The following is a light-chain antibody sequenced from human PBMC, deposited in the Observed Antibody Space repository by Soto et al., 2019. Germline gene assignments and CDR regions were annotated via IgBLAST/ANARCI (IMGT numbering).Light chain of an antibody. CDR2: KAS. V-gene: IGKV1-5*03. CDR3: QQYSKEST. CDR1: QNVSNW. Sequence: EMTQXPSTLPTSIGDRVTINCRASQNVSNWLAWYQQKPGKAPKLLIYKASRLESGVPSRFSASGSGTDFTLTINSLQSDDFATYFCQQYSKESTFGQGTKLEIK. J-gene: IGKJ2*01.